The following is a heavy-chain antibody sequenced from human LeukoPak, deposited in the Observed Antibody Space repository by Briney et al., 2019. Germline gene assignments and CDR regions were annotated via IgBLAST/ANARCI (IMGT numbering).Heavy chain of an antibody. CDR3: ARAGVAAAGFAFDI. Sequence: GGSLRLSCAASGFTFSSYAMHWVRQAPGKGLEWVAVISYDGSNKYYADSVKGRFTISRDNSKNTLYLQMGSLRTEDMAVYYCARAGVAAAGFAFDIWGQGTMVTVSS. CDR1: GFTFSSYA. CDR2: ISYDGSNK. J-gene: IGHJ3*02. V-gene: IGHV3-30*14. D-gene: IGHD6-13*01.